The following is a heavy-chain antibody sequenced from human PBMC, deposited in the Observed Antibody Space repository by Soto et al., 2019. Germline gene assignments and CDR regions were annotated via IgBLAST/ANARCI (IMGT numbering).Heavy chain of an antibody. CDR2: IYPGDSDT. Sequence: GESLKISCKGSGYSFSNTWINWVRQMPGKGLEWMGIIYPGDSDTRYSPSFQGQVTISADKSISTAYLQWSSLKASDTAMYYCATEYSYGSKADYWGQGTLVTVPS. CDR3: ATEYSYGSKADY. CDR1: GYSFSNTW. J-gene: IGHJ4*02. D-gene: IGHD5-18*01. V-gene: IGHV5-51*01.